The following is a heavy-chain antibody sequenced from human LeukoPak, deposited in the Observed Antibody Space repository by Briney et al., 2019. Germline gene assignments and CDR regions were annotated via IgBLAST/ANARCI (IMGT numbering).Heavy chain of an antibody. CDR1: GFTFSSYA. CDR3: AKRPGDNTPFDY. D-gene: IGHD7-27*01. V-gene: IGHV3-23*01. Sequence: GGSLRLSCAASGFTFSSYAMSWDRQAPGKGLEWVSAISASGGSTYYADSVKGRFTISRDNSKNTLYLQMNSLRAGDTAVYYCAKRPGDNTPFDYWGQGTLVTVSS. CDR2: ISASGGST. J-gene: IGHJ4*02.